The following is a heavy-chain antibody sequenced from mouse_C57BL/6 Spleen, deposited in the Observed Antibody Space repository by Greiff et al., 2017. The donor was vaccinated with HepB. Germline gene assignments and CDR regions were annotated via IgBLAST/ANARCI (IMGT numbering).Heavy chain of an antibody. D-gene: IGHD4-1*01. J-gene: IGHJ4*01. V-gene: IGHV8-12*01. Sequence: QVTLKESGPGILQSSQTLSLTCSFSGFSLSTSGMGVSWIRQPSGKGLEWLAHIYWDDDKRNNPSLKSRLTISKDTSRNQVFLKITSVDTADTATYYCARVNWDLYYYAMDYWGQGTSVTVSS. CDR3: ARVNWDLYYYAMDY. CDR2: IYWDDDK. CDR1: GFSLSTSGMG.